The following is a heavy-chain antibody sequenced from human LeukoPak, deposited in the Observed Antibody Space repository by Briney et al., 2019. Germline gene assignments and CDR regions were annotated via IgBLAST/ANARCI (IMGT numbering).Heavy chain of an antibody. CDR1: AYSISSGYY. D-gene: IGHD3-10*01. J-gene: IGHJ4*02. Sequence: SETLSLTCAVSAYSISSGYYWGWIRQPPGKGLEWIGSIYHSGSTYYNPSLNSRVTISLDTSKNQLSLKLRSVTAADTAMYYCARASGSGPYYPLDYWGQGTLVTVSS. CDR2: IYHSGST. CDR3: ARASGSGPYYPLDY. V-gene: IGHV4-38-2*01.